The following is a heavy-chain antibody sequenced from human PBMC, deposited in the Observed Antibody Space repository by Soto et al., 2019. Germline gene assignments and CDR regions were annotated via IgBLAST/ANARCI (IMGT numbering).Heavy chain of an antibody. J-gene: IGHJ4*02. Sequence: QLQLQESGPGLVKPSETVSLTCTVSGGSISSSNSYWGWIRQPPGKGLEWIGSINYSGSTYYNPSLKNRITISVDTSKNRFSLKLSSVTAADTAVYFCAKTGFWSGYRVADYWGQGTLVTVSS. V-gene: IGHV4-39*01. CDR3: AKTGFWSGYRVADY. D-gene: IGHD3-3*01. CDR2: INYSGST. CDR1: GGSISSSNSY.